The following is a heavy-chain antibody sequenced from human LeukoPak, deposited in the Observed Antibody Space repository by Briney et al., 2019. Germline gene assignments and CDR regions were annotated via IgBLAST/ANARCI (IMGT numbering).Heavy chain of an antibody. D-gene: IGHD3-10*01. CDR3: ARVFGSGSYDAFDI. CDR1: GFTFSSYS. J-gene: IGHJ3*02. Sequence: PGGSLRLSCAASGFTFSSYSMNWVRQAPGKGLEWVANIKQDGSEKYYVDSVKGRFTISRDNAKNSLYLQMNSLRAEDTAVYYCARVFGSGSYDAFDIWGQGTMVTVSS. V-gene: IGHV3-7*01. CDR2: IKQDGSEK.